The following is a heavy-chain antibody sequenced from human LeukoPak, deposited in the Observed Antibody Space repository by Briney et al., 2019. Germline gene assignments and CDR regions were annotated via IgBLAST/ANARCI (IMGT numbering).Heavy chain of an antibody. V-gene: IGHV3-7*01. CDR1: GFSFTTYW. J-gene: IGHJ4*02. Sequence: GGSLRLSCAASGFSFTTYWMGWVRQAPGKGLEWVANIKKDGSEKYYVDSEKGRFTISRDNAKTSLYLQMNSLRAEDTAVYYCARDLSGVTGYTYGRGIDYWGQGTLVTVSS. D-gene: IGHD5-18*01. CDR2: IKKDGSEK. CDR3: ARDLSGVTGYTYGRGIDY.